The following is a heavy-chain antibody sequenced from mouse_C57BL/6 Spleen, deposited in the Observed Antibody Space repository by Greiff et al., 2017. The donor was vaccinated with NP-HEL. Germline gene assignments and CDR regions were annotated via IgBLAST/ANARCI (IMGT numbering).Heavy chain of an antibody. CDR3: TRYYYDYDEDYYAMDY. J-gene: IGHJ4*01. Sequence: VQLQQSGTVLARPGASVKMSCKTSGYTFTSYWMHWVKQRPGQGLEWIGAIYPGNSDTSYNQKFKGKAKLTAVTSASTAYMELSSLTNEDSAVYYCTRYYYDYDEDYYAMDYWGQGTSVTVSS. D-gene: IGHD2-4*01. CDR1: GYTFTSYW. V-gene: IGHV1-5*01. CDR2: IYPGNSDT.